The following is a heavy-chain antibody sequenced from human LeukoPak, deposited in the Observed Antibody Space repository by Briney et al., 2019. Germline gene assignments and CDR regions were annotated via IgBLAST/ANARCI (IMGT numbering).Heavy chain of an antibody. V-gene: IGHV3-74*01. CDR3: ASGELDSLYYFDY. CDR1: GFTFSTYW. CDR2: IHGDGIST. D-gene: IGHD7-27*01. Sequence: HPGGSLRLSCAASGFTFSTYWVHWVRQAPGKGLVWVSRIHGDGISTTYADSVKGRFTISRDNAKNMLYLQMNSLRAEDTAVYCCASGELDSLYYFDYWGQGTLVTVSS. J-gene: IGHJ4*02.